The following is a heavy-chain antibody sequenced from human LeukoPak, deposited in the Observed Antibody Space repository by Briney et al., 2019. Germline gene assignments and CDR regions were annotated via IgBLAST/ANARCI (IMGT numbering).Heavy chain of an antibody. CDR3: ARGGLYYYDSSGTSFDY. CDR2: ISYDGSNK. V-gene: IGHV3-30*03. J-gene: IGHJ4*02. CDR1: GCTFSSYG. Sequence: GGSLRLSCAASGCTFSSYGMHWVRQAPGKGLEWVAVISYDGSNKYYADSVKGRFTISRDNSKNTLYLQMGSLRAEDMAVYYCARGGLYYYDSSGTSFDYWGQGTLVTVSS. D-gene: IGHD3-22*01.